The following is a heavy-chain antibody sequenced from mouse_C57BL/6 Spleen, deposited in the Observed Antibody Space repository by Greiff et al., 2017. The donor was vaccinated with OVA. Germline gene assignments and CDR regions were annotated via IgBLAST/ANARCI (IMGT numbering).Heavy chain of an antibody. CDR3: ARWDSSGYTYYFDY. J-gene: IGHJ2*01. V-gene: IGHV1-53*01. CDR1: GYTFTSYW. CDR2: INPSNGGT. D-gene: IGHD3-2*02. Sequence: QVQLQQPGTELVKPGASVKLSCKASGYTFTSYWMHWVKQRPGQGLEWIGNINPSNGGTNYNEKFKSKATVTVDKSSSTAYMQLSSLTSEDSAVYYCARWDSSGYTYYFDYWGQGTTLTVSS.